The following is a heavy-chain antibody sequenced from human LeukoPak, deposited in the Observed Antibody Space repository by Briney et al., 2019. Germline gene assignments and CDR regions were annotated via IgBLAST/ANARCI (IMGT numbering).Heavy chain of an antibody. D-gene: IGHD6-19*01. V-gene: IGHV1-2*02. Sequence: ASVKVSCKASGYTFTGYCMHWVRQAPGQGLEWLGWINTKSGATNYAQNFQGRVTMTRDTSMSTTYMELKRLRSDDTAVYYCARDLGISGWYAPPLGYFDYWGQRTLLTVSS. J-gene: IGHJ4*02. CDR2: INTKSGAT. CDR1: GYTFTGYC. CDR3: ARDLGISGWYAPPLGYFDY.